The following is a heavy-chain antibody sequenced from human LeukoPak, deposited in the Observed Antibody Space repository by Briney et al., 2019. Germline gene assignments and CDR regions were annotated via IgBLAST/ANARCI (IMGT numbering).Heavy chain of an antibody. CDR1: GYTFTSYD. V-gene: IGHV1-8*01. CDR3: ARGPYYDFWSGYFLPYYYYYGMDV. CDR2: MNPNSGNT. Sequence: GASVKVSCKASGYTFTSYDINWVRQATGHGLEWMGWMNPNSGNTGYAQKFQGRVTMTRNTSISTAYMELSSLRSEDTAVYYCARGPYYDFWSGYFLPYYYYYGMDVWGQGTTVTVSS. D-gene: IGHD3-3*01. J-gene: IGHJ6*02.